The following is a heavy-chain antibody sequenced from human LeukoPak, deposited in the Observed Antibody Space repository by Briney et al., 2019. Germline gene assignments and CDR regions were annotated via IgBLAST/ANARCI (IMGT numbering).Heavy chain of an antibody. J-gene: IGHJ4*02. Sequence: SSDTLSLTCSFSGGSVRNTDSYWGWIRQPPGKGLEWIGNIYYTGTTYHNPSLEIRVTMSLDTAKNHLALNLISITAAGTAVYYCARHKRDVSVWSWGPLPQRGTHWWIQRWGQGPLVPVSS. V-gene: IGHV4-39*01. CDR3: ARHKRDVSVWSWGPLPQRGTHWWIQR. D-gene: IGHD5-18*01. CDR2: IYYTGTT. CDR1: GGSVRNTDSY.